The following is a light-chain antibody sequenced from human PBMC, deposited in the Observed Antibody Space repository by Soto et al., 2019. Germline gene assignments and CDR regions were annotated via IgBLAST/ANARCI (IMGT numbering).Light chain of an antibody. J-gene: IGKJ1*01. Sequence: VMTQSPDSLAVSLGERATINCKSSQSVLSSSNNKNYLAWYQQKPGQPPKLIIHWASTRDSGVPDRFSGSGSGTDFTLPISRLQAEDVAAYYCQQYYSTPWTFGQGTKDEIK. CDR2: WAS. CDR1: QSVLSSSNNKNY. V-gene: IGKV4-1*01. CDR3: QQYYSTPWT.